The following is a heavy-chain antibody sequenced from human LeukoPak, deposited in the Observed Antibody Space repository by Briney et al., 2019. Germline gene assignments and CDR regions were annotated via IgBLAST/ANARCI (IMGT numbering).Heavy chain of an antibody. V-gene: IGHV4-59*08. D-gene: IGHD3-10*01. J-gene: IGHJ4*02. Sequence: SETLSLTCTVSGGSISSYYWSWIRQPPGKGLEWIGYIYYSGSTNYNPSLKSRVTISVDTSKNQFSLKLSSVTAADTAVYYCARRGRGTFGELYPSDYWGQGTLVTVSS. CDR1: GGSISSYY. CDR3: ARRGRGTFGELYPSDY. CDR2: IYYSGST.